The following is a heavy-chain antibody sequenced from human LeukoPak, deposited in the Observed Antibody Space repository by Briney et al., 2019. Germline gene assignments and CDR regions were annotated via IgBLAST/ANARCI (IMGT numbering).Heavy chain of an antibody. D-gene: IGHD1-26*01. CDR3: SRESGAFSPFGH. CDR2: ISLSGRT. Sequence: PSGTLSLTCGVSGGSISSTNWWSWVRQPPGQGLEWIGEISLSGRTNYSPSLKSRVTMSLDESKNQVSLNLASVTAADTAVYYCSRESGAFSPFGHWGQGTLVTVTS. V-gene: IGHV4-4*02. CDR1: GGSISSTNW. J-gene: IGHJ4*02.